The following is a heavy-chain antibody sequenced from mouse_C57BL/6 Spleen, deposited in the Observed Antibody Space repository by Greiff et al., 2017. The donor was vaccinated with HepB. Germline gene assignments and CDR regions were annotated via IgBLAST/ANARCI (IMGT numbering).Heavy chain of an antibody. D-gene: IGHD2-4*01. Sequence: VQLQQSGPELVKPGASVKISCKASGYTFTDYYMNWVKQSHGKSLEWIGDINPNNGGTSYNQKFKGKATLTVDKSSSTAYMELRSLTSEDSAVYYCARVGYDYKAWFAYWGQGTLVTVSA. CDR2: INPNNGGT. CDR1: GYTFTDYY. V-gene: IGHV1-26*01. CDR3: ARVGYDYKAWFAY. J-gene: IGHJ3*01.